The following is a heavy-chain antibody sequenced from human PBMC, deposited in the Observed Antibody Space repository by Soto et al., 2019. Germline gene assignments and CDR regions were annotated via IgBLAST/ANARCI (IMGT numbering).Heavy chain of an antibody. CDR2: ISAYNGNT. Sequence: QVQLGKPGAEVKKPGASVKVSCKASGYTFTSYGISWVRQAPGQGLEWMGWISAYNGNTNYAQKLQGRVTMTTDTSTSTAYMELRSLRSDDTAVYYCARVYRITMVRGELSEYWGQGTLVTVSS. CDR3: ARVYRITMVRGELSEY. J-gene: IGHJ4*02. V-gene: IGHV1-18*01. CDR1: GYTFTSYG. D-gene: IGHD3-10*01.